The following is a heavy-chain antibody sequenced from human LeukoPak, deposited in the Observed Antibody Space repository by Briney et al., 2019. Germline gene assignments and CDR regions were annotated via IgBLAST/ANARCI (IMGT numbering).Heavy chain of an antibody. V-gene: IGHV3-23*01. CDR3: STTLLRASTYMDV. J-gene: IGHJ6*03. CDR1: GFTFSSYV. Sequence: GGSLRLSCAASGFTFSSYVMSWVRQAPGKGLEWVSGISGSGGSTYYADSVKGRFTISRANSKNTLFLQMNIMRADETAVYYCSTTLLRASTYMDVWGKGTTVTVSS. CDR2: ISGSGGST. D-gene: IGHD1-1*01.